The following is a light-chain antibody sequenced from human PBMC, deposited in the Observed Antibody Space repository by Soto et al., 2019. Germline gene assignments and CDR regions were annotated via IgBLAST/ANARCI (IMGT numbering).Light chain of an antibody. J-gene: IGKJ1*01. CDR1: QGISSY. CDR3: LQHKSYPWT. CDR2: DTT. V-gene: IGKV1-8*01. Sequence: IRMTQSPSSLSASTGDRVSITCRASQGISSYLAWYQQKPGKAPKRLIYDTTTLQSWVPSRFSGDGSGTEFTLTISSLQSEDFATYFCLQHKSYPWTFGQGTKVDIK.